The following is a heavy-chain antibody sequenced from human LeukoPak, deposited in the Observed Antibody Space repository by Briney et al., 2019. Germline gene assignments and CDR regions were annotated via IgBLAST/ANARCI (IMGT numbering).Heavy chain of an antibody. J-gene: IGHJ4*02. V-gene: IGHV3-13*01. CDR2: SGIVGDT. CDR3: ARDSRGNFDL. CDR1: GFNLSSLG. Sequence: GSLRLFCAGSGFNLSSLGIDLVRRASGKSLEWVSLSGIVGDTDYSDSVKGRFTISRDNAKDSLFLQMSSLRVGDTAFYYCARDSRGNFDLWGQGTLVTVSS.